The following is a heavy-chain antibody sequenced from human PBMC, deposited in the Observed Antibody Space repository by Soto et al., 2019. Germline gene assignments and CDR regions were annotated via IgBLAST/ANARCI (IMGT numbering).Heavy chain of an antibody. Sequence: PGGSLRLSCATSGFTFNAYWIHWVRQVPGEGLVWVARIEGSGTTTNYAESVRGRFTISRDFAKSTVFLQMDSLRVEDTAVYHCPRLGLVAEGDFWGQGTPVTVSS. J-gene: IGHJ4*02. CDR3: PRLGLVAEGDF. CDR1: GFTFNAYW. V-gene: IGHV3-74*01. D-gene: IGHD5-12*01. CDR2: IEGSGTTT.